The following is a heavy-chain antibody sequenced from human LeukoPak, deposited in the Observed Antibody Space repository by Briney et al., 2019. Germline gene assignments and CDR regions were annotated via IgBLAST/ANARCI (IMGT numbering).Heavy chain of an antibody. CDR1: GYTFTSSD. CDR3: ARGGRRYYDFWSVRIPQYYYYMDV. Sequence: ASVKVSCKASGYTFTSSDINWVRQATGQGLEWMGWRNPNSGNTGYAQKFQGRVTMTRNTSISTAYMELSSLRSEDTAVYYCARGGRRYYDFWSVRIPQYYYYMDVWGKGTTVTVSS. D-gene: IGHD3-3*01. CDR2: RNPNSGNT. V-gene: IGHV1-8*01. J-gene: IGHJ6*03.